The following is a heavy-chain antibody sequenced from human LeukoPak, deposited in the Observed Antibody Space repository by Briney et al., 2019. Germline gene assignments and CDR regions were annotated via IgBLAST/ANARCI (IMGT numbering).Heavy chain of an antibody. CDR3: ARDRESGEDFDY. CDR2: IRYDGSNK. CDR1: GFTFSSYG. Sequence: PGGSLRLSCAASGFTFSSYGMHWVRQAPGKGLEWVAFIRYDGSNKYYADSVKGRFTISRDNAKNSLYLQMNSLRAEDTAVYYCARDRESGEDFDYWGQGTLVTVSS. V-gene: IGHV3-30*02. D-gene: IGHD4-17*01. J-gene: IGHJ4*02.